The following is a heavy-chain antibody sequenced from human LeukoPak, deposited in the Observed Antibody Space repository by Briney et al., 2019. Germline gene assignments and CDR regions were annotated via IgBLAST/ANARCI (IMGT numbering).Heavy chain of an antibody. CDR1: GFSFSDSY. J-gene: IGHJ5*02. Sequence: GGSLRLSCAASGFSFSDSYMSWIRQAPGKGLEWVSYISGDSDYTNYADSVNGRFTISVDNAKKSLYLQMNSLTAEDTAVYFCVRDTYDYVRGSPSNWFDPWGQGTLVTVSS. D-gene: IGHD3-16*01. CDR2: ISGDSDYT. V-gene: IGHV3-11*06. CDR3: VRDTYDYVRGSPSNWFDP.